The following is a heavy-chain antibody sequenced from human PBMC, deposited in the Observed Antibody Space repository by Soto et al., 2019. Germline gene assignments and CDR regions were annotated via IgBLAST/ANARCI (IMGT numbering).Heavy chain of an antibody. D-gene: IGHD1-7*01. V-gene: IGHV4-34*01. J-gene: IGHJ4*02. Sequence: SETLSLTCAVYGGSFSGYYWSWIRQPPGKGLEWIGEINHSGSTNYNPSLKSRVTISVDTSKNQFSLKLSSVTAADTAVYYCARVYLELRSVDDRGQGTLVTVSS. CDR3: ARVYLELRSVDD. CDR1: GGSFSGYY. CDR2: INHSGST.